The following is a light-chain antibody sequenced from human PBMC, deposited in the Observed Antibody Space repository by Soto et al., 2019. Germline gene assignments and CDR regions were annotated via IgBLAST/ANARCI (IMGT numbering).Light chain of an antibody. CDR1: QSINTN. Sequence: IVMTQSPATLSVSPGERATLSCRASQSINTNLAWFQQKPGRAPRLLIFGASTRATDIPARFSGSGSGTEFTLTISRLEPEDFAVYYCQQYGSSLTWTFGQGTKVDIK. V-gene: IGKV3-15*01. CDR2: GAS. J-gene: IGKJ1*01. CDR3: QQYGSSLTWT.